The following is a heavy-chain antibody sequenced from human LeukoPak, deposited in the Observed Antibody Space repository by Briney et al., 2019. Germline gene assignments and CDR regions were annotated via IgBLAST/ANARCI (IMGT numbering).Heavy chain of an antibody. D-gene: IGHD6-13*01. CDR1: GGSFSGYY. Sequence: PSETLSLTCAVYGGSFSGYYWSWIRQPPGKGLEWIGEINHSGSTNYNPSLKSRVTISVDTSKNQFSLKLSSVTAADTAVYYCAGGNAAGPLNDAFDIWGQGTMVTVSS. CDR3: AGGNAAGPLNDAFDI. J-gene: IGHJ3*02. V-gene: IGHV4-34*01. CDR2: INHSGST.